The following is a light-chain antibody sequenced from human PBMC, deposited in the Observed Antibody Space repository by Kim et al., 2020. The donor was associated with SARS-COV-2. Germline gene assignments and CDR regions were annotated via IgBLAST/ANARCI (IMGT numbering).Light chain of an antibody. CDR2: SAS. J-gene: IGKJ1*01. Sequence: DIQMTQSPSSLSASIGETVTITCRASQTVSRSLNWYQQKPGKAPKLLIFSASTLQSGVPSRFSGSGSVTDFTLTISSLQPEDFATYCCQQSYSTPRSFAQVTKVDIK. V-gene: IGKV1-39*01. CDR1: QTVSRS. CDR3: QQSYSTPRS.